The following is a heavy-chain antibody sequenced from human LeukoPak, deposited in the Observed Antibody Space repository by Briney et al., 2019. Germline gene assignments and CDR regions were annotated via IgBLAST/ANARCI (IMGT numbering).Heavy chain of an antibody. CDR2: IWFDGSNK. CDR3: ARAGYGTGWYPGAPDY. V-gene: IGHV3-33*01. D-gene: IGHD6-19*01. Sequence: PGGSLRLSCAASGFTFSSYGMHWVRQAPGKGLQWVAVIWFDGSNKYYADSVKGRFTISRDNSKNTLYLQMNSLRVEDTAVYYCARAGYGTGWYPGAPDYWGQGTLVTVSS. J-gene: IGHJ4*02. CDR1: GFTFSSYG.